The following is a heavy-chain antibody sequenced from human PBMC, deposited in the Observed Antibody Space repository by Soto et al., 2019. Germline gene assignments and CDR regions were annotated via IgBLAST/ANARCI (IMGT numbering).Heavy chain of an antibody. Sequence: QVQLVQSGAEVKKPGASVKVSCKPSGYTFNTYYLHWVRQAPGQALEWMGVIHPSGGGTTYAQKLLGRGTVTRDTSTITVFMELSSLRSDDTAVYYCGRGGPTGVVTASFDYGGQGNLVTVSS. CDR2: IHPSGGGT. CDR3: GRGGPTGVVTASFDY. CDR1: GYTFNTYY. D-gene: IGHD2-21*02. J-gene: IGHJ4*02. V-gene: IGHV1-46*02.